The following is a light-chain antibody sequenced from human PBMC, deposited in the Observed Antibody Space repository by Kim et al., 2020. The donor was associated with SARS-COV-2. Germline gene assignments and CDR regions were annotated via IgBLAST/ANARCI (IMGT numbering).Light chain of an antibody. V-gene: IGKV1-33*01. CDR3: QQYDNLPRT. Sequence: SVQDTVTITRHGRQDISNDLNWYQKKTQKAPMLLSYDASKLETGVPSRCSGSGSGTDITFTISSLQPEDIATYYCQQYDNLPRTFGAGTKMDIK. CDR1: QDISND. CDR2: DAS. J-gene: IGKJ4*01.